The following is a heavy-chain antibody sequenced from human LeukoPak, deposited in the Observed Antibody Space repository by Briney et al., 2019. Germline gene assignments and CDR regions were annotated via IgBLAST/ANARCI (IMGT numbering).Heavy chain of an antibody. CDR1: GGSISSGGYY. CDR3: ARHPSSDAFDI. Sequence: KTSQTLPLTCTVSGGSISSGGYYWSWIRQHPGKGLEWIGYIYYSGSTYYNPSLKSRVTISVDTPKNQFSLKLSSVTAADTAVYYCARHPSSDAFDIWGQGTMVTVSS. V-gene: IGHV4-31*03. J-gene: IGHJ3*02. CDR2: IYYSGST.